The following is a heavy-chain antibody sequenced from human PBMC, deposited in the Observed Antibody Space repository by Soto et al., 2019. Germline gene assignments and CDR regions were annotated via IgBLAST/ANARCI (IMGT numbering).Heavy chain of an antibody. CDR2: IIPILGIA. D-gene: IGHD6-13*01. CDR1: GGTFSSYT. Sequence: QVQLVQSGAEVKKPGSSVKVSCKASGGTFSSYTISWVRQAPGQGLEWMGRIIPILGIANYAQKFQGRVTITADKSTSTAYPARSCLGSKNTAVYYCARAYSSRWDGQFDYWGQGTLVTGS. V-gene: IGHV1-69*02. CDR3: ARAYSSRWDGQFDY. J-gene: IGHJ4*02.